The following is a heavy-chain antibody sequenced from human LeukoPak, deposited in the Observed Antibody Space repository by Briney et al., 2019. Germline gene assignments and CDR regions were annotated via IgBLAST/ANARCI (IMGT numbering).Heavy chain of an antibody. J-gene: IGHJ3*02. CDR3: AKATLYSSGWSRAFDI. Sequence: GRSLRLSCTASGFTFSIYGMHWVRQAPGKGLEWVAVISSDGNNKFHADSVKGRFTISRDNSKNMLDLQMNSLRAEDTAVYYCAKATLYSSGWSRAFDIWGQGTMVTVSS. CDR2: ISSDGNNK. CDR1: GFTFSIYG. D-gene: IGHD6-19*01. V-gene: IGHV3-30*18.